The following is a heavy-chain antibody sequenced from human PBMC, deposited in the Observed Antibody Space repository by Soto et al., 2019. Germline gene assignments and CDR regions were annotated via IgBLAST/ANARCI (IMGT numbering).Heavy chain of an antibody. D-gene: IGHD2-2*02. CDR2: ISYDGSNK. V-gene: IGHV3-30*03. CDR1: GFTLSSYG. CDR3: ARSLGDCSSVSCYTHLSPPDDY. J-gene: IGHJ4*02. Sequence: QVQLVETGGGVVQPGRSLRLSCAASGFTLSSYGMHWVRQAPGKELEWVAVISYDGSNKYYADSVKGRFTSSRDKSKNTLYLQMNSLRAEDTAVYYCARSLGDCSSVSCYTHLSPPDDYWGQGTLVTVSS.